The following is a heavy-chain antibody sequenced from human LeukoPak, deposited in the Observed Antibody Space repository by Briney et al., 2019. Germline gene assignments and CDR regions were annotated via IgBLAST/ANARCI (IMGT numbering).Heavy chain of an antibody. CDR2: NNHSGST. D-gene: IGHD6-19*01. CDR3: ASTGIAVAGNPYNWFHP. Sequence: KTSETLSLTCAVYGGSFSAYYWSWIRQPPGKGLEWIGENNHSGSTNYNPSLKSRVTISVDTSKNQFSLKLSSVTAADTAVYYCASTGIAVAGNPYNWFHPWGQGTLVTVSS. V-gene: IGHV4-34*01. CDR1: GGSFSAYY. J-gene: IGHJ5*02.